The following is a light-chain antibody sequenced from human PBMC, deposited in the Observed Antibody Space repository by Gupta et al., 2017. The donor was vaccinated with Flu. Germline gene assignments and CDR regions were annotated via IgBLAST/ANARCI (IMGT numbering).Light chain of an antibody. CDR1: HSGSTL. CDR2: AAS. Sequence: GDIVTVTGRASHSGSTLLYWYKQKPGKAPILLSDAASGLRSGVPSSCSGCGSETAFTLTIRSLQPEDVATYYWHQSRNLPYSFGQGTKLEIK. CDR3: HQSRNLPYS. J-gene: IGKJ2*03. V-gene: IGKV1-39*01.